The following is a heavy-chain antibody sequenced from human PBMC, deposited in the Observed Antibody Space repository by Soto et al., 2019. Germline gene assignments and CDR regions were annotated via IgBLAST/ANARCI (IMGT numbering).Heavy chain of an antibody. CDR3: AKGVDAGMDV. V-gene: IGHV1-8*01. CDR1: GYSFTSYD. Sequence: ASVKVSCKASGYSFTSYDIHWVRQAAGQGLEWMGWISPNSGGTGYGQTFQGRVTMTRDTSTTTAYMELSRLRSEDTAVYFCAKGVDAGMDVWGQGTTVTVSS. CDR2: ISPNSGGT. D-gene: IGHD2-15*01. J-gene: IGHJ6*02.